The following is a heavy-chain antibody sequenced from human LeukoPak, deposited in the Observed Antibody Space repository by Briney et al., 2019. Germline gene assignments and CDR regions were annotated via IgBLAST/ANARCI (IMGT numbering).Heavy chain of an antibody. CDR2: INPNNGAT. CDR3: ARWNRALVGTPALDI. J-gene: IGHJ3*02. Sequence: GASVKVSCKTSGYTFTNYDINWVRQAPGQGLEWMGWINPNNGATNYAQKFQAWVTMTRDTSISTVYMELSRLRSDDTAVYYCARWNRALVGTPALDIWGQGTMGIVSS. V-gene: IGHV1-2*04. D-gene: IGHD1-1*01. CDR1: GYTFTNYD.